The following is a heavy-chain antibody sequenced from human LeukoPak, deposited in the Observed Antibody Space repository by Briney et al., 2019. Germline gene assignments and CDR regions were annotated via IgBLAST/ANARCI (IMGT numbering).Heavy chain of an antibody. CDR3: ARDDDTSGHYFDS. CDR1: GGSMSSYY. D-gene: IGHD3-22*01. CDR2: IYISGST. Sequence: SETLSLTCTVSGGSMSSYYWSWIRQPAGKGLEWIGQIYISGSTSYNPSLKSRVTMSVDTSKNVFSLKLSSVTAADTAVYFCARDDDTSGHYFDSWGQGTLVHVSS. J-gene: IGHJ4*02. V-gene: IGHV4-4*07.